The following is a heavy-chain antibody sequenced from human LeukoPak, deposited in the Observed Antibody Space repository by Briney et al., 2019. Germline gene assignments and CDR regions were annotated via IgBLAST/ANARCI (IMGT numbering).Heavy chain of an antibody. CDR3: AKDIKGQYYYGMDV. CDR1: GFSFSNYA. V-gene: IGHV3-23*01. Sequence: GGSLRLSCEASGFSFSNYAMSWFRQAPGKGLEWVSAISGSGARAYSADSVKGRFTISRDNSKNSLYQQMNNLKSEDTAFYYCAKDIKGQYYYGMDVWGQGTTVTVSS. D-gene: IGHD2/OR15-2a*01. J-gene: IGHJ6*02. CDR2: ISGSGARA.